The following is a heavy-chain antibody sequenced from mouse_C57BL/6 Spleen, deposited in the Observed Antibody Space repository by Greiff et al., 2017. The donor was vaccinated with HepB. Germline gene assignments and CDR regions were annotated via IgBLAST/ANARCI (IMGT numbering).Heavy chain of an antibody. Sequence: EVQLVESGGGLVKPGGSLKLSCAASGFTFSSYAMSWVRQTPEKRLEWVATISDGGSYTYYPDNVKGRFTISRDNAKNNLYLQMSHLKSEDTAMYYCARDTITWYFDVWGTGTTVTVSS. V-gene: IGHV5-4*01. D-gene: IGHD1-2*01. CDR1: GFTFSSYA. J-gene: IGHJ1*03. CDR2: ISDGGSYT. CDR3: ARDTITWYFDV.